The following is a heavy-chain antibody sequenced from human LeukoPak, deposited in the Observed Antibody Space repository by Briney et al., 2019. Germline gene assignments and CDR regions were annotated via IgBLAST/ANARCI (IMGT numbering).Heavy chain of an antibody. CDR3: ARGRGVTKTPFDY. Sequence: PSETLSLTCAVYGGSFSGYYWSWIRQPPGKGLEWIGEINHSGSTNYNPSLKSRVTISVDTSKNQFSLKLSSVTAADTAVYYRARGRGVTKTPFDYWGQGTLVTVSS. V-gene: IGHV4-34*01. CDR1: GGSFSGYY. J-gene: IGHJ4*02. D-gene: IGHD4-17*01. CDR2: INHSGST.